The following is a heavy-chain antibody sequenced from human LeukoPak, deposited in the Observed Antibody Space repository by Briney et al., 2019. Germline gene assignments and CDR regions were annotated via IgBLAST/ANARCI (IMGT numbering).Heavy chain of an antibody. CDR2: INPSGGST. Sequence: ASVKVSCKASGYTFTSYYMHWVRQAPGQGLEWMGIINPSGGSTSYAQKFQGRVTMTRDMSTSTVYMELSSLRSEDTAVYNCARDQSSNYYDSSGYWRAFDIWGQGTMVTVSS. CDR1: GYTFTSYY. D-gene: IGHD3-22*01. CDR3: ARDQSSNYYDSSGYWRAFDI. J-gene: IGHJ3*02. V-gene: IGHV1-46*01.